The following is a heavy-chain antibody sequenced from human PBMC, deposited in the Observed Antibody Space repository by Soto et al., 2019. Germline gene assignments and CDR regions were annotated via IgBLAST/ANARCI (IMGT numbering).Heavy chain of an antibody. J-gene: IGHJ6*02. V-gene: IGHV3-33*01. CDR3: ARALKSTVTTEYYYYGMDV. Sequence: QVQLVESGGGVVQPGRSLRLSCAASGFTFSSYGMHWVRQAPGKGLEWVAVIWYDGSNKYYADSVKGRFTISRDNSKNTLYLQMNSLRAEDTAVYYCARALKSTVTTEYYYYGMDVWGQGTTVTVSS. D-gene: IGHD4-17*01. CDR2: IWYDGSNK. CDR1: GFTFSSYG.